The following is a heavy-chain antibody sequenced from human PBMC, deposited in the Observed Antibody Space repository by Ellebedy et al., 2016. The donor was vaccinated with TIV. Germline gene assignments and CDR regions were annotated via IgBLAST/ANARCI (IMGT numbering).Heavy chain of an antibody. CDR2: IYYSGNT. CDR1: GGSISRSSYY. CDR3: ARHGPQWFDGFDL. V-gene: IGHV4-39*01. Sequence: SETLSLTCTVSGGSISRSSYYWGWIRQPPGKGLEWIGNIYYSGNTDYNPSLKSRVTITVDTSKNQFSLKLRSVTAADTAVYYCARHGPQWFDGFDLWGQGTLVTVSS. J-gene: IGHJ3*01. D-gene: IGHD3-22*01.